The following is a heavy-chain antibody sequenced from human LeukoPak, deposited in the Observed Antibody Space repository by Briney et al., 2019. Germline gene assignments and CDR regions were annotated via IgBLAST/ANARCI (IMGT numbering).Heavy chain of an antibody. Sequence: GGSLRLSCAASGFTFSNAWMSWVRQAPGKGLEWVGRNKRKSNGGTIDYAAPVKGRFTISRDDSKNTLYLQMNSLKTEDTAIYYCATGVAVAGLVPFDYWGQGTLVTVSS. CDR2: NKRKSNGGTI. CDR3: ATGVAVAGLVPFDY. D-gene: IGHD6-19*01. J-gene: IGHJ4*02. V-gene: IGHV3-15*01. CDR1: GFTFSNAW.